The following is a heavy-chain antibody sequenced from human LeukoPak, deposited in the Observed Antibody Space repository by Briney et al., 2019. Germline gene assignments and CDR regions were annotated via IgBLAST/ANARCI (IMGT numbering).Heavy chain of an antibody. Sequence: ASVKVSCKASGNTLTRHYMHWVRQAPGQGLEWMGIINRSGISTRYVQKFQGRVTVTRDTSTSTVYMELSSLRSEDTAVYYCASQAATDTDAFDIWGQGTMVTVSP. V-gene: IGHV1-46*01. CDR3: ASQAATDTDAFDI. CDR2: INRSGIST. D-gene: IGHD6-13*01. J-gene: IGHJ3*02. CDR1: GNTLTRHY.